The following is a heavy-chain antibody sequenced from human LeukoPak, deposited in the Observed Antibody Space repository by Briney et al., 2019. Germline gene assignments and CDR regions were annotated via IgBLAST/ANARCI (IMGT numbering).Heavy chain of an antibody. V-gene: IGHV3-23*01. Sequence: GGSLRLSCAASGFTFDDYAMHWVRQAPGKGLEWVSGISGSGGSTYYADSVKGRFTISRDNSKNTLYLQMNSLRAEDTAVYYCAKVVSDDSSGPFDYWGQGTLVTVSS. CDR3: AKVVSDDSSGPFDY. J-gene: IGHJ4*02. D-gene: IGHD3-22*01. CDR2: ISGSGGST. CDR1: GFTFDDYA.